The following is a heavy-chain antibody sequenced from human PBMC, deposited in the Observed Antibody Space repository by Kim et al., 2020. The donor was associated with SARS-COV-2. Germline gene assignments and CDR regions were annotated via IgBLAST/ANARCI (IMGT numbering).Heavy chain of an antibody. CDR1: GGSISSGGYY. CDR3: ARVQKQQLVIGGFDY. V-gene: IGHV4-31*03. Sequence: SETLSLTCTVSGGSISSGGYYWSWIRQHPGKGLEWIGYIYYSGSTYYNPSLKSRVTISVDTSKNQFSLKLSSVTAADTAVYYCARVQKQQLVIGGFDYWGQGTLVTVSS. J-gene: IGHJ4*02. CDR2: IYYSGST. D-gene: IGHD6-13*01.